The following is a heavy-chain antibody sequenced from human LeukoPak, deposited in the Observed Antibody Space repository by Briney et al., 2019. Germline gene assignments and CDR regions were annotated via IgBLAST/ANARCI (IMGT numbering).Heavy chain of an antibody. CDR2: IIPILGIA. CDR1: GGTFSSYT. J-gene: IGHJ6*02. Sequence: ASVKVSCKASGGTFSSYTISWVRQAPGQGLEWMGGIIPILGIANYAQKFQGRVTITADKSTSTAYMELSSLRSEDTAVYYCARDGIASRSYYYYGMDVWGQGTTVTVSS. D-gene: IGHD6-13*01. CDR3: ARDGIASRSYYYYGMDV. V-gene: IGHV1-69*10.